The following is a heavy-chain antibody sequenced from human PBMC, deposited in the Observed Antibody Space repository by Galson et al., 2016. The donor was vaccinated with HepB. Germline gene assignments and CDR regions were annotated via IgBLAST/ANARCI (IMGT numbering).Heavy chain of an antibody. J-gene: IGHJ3*01. Sequence: PALVKPTQTLRLTCTFSGFSLTTSGMRVSWIRQAPGKDLEWLARIDWDDEKFYSTSLKTRLTISQDTSKNQVVLTLTNMQYVDTATYYCARILTTTEDAFDFWGQGTRVTVSS. V-gene: IGHV2-70*04. CDR2: IDWDDEK. CDR1: GFSLTTSGMR. D-gene: IGHD1-1*01. CDR3: ARILTTTEDAFDF.